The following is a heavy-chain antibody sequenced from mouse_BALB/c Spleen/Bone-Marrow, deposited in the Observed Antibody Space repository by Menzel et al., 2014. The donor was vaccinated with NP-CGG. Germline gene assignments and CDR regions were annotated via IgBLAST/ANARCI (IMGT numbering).Heavy chain of an antibody. CDR3: TRVITTGSAWFAY. Sequence: EVQLVESATALARPGASVKMSCKASGYTFTSYWMHWVKQRPGQGLEWIGAIYPGNSDTSYNQKFKGKAKLTAVTSTSTAYMELSSLTNEDSAVYYCTRVITTGSAWFAYWGQGTLVTVSA. D-gene: IGHD2-4*01. J-gene: IGHJ3*01. CDR2: IYPGNSDT. CDR1: GYTFTSYW. V-gene: IGHV1-5*01.